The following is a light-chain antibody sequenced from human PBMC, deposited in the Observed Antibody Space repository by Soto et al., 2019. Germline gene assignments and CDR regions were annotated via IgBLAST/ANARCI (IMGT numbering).Light chain of an antibody. CDR2: TAS. J-gene: IGKJ5*01. V-gene: IGKV1-5*03. CDR1: QSISSW. Sequence: DIQMTQSPSTLSASVGDRVTITCRASQSISSWLAWYQQKPGKAPKLLIYTASSLESGVPSRFSGSGSGTEFTLTIISLQPEDFATYYCQQYNRYSPITFGQGTRLEIK. CDR3: QQYNRYSPIT.